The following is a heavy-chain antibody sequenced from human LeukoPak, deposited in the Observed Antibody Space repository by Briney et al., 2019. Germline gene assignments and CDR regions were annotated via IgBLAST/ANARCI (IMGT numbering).Heavy chain of an antibody. D-gene: IGHD3-9*01. CDR3: ARAQGHILTGYDY. J-gene: IGHJ4*02. CDR1: GGSVSSGSYY. V-gene: IGHV4-61*01. Sequence: TSETLSLTCTVSGGSVSSGSYYWSWIRQPPGKGLEWIGYIYYSGSTNYNPSLKSRVTISVDTSKNQFSLKLSSVTAADTAVYYCARAQGHILTGYDYWGQGTLVTVSS. CDR2: IYYSGST.